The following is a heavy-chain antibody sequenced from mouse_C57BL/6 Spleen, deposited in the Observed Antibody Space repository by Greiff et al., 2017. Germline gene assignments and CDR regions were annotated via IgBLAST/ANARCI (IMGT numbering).Heavy chain of an antibody. CDR2: IYPGDGDT. D-gene: IGHD1-2*01. CDR3: ARTADVYYFDD. CDR1: GYAFSSSW. Sequence: QVQLQQSGAELVKPGASVKISCKASGYAFSSSWMNWVKQRPGTGLEWIGQIYPGDGDTNYNGKFKGKATLTADKSSSTAYMQLSSLTSEDSAVFFCARTADVYYFDDWVQGTTLTVPS. V-gene: IGHV1-80*01. J-gene: IGHJ2*01.